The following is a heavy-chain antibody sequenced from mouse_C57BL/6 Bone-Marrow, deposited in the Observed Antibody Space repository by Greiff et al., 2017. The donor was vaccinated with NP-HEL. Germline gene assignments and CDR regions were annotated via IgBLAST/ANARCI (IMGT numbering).Heavy chain of an antibody. CDR1: GYTFTSYW. J-gene: IGHJ3*01. D-gene: IGHD1-1*01. CDR3: AILRYPAWFAY. CDR2: IDPSDSYT. Sequence: VQLQQPGAELVRPGTSVKLSCKASGYTFTSYWMHWVKQRPGQGLEWIGVIDPSDSYTNYNQKFKGKATLTVDTSSSTAYMQLSSLTSEDSAVYYCAILRYPAWFAYWGQGTLVTVSA. V-gene: IGHV1-59*01.